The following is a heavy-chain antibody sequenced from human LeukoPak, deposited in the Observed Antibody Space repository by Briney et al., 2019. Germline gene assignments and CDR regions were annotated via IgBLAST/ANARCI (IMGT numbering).Heavy chain of an antibody. CDR3: ARDLYKLLWFGEFPNWFDP. CDR1: GYTFLSHY. V-gene: IGHV1-69-2*01. J-gene: IGHJ5*02. Sequence: ATVKISCKASGYTFLSHYIHWVRQAPGKGPEWMGRVDPDDIKVIYEERFYGRLTITADTSTEVAYMELSSLRSEDTAVYYCARDLYKLLWFGEFPNWFDPWGQGTLVTVSS. CDR2: VDPDDIKV. D-gene: IGHD3-10*01.